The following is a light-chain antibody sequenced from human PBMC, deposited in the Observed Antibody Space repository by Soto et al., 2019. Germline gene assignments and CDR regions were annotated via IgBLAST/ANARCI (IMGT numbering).Light chain of an antibody. CDR1: QSVSSSY. CDR3: QQYGRSPT. CDR2: AAS. J-gene: IGKJ1*01. V-gene: IGKV3-20*01. Sequence: ENVVTQSPVTLSLSPGERVTLSCRASQSVSSSYIGWYQQKPGQAPRLLIYAASSRAAGIPDRFSGGGSGTDFTLTISRLEPEDSAVYWCQQYGRSPTFGQGTKVDIK.